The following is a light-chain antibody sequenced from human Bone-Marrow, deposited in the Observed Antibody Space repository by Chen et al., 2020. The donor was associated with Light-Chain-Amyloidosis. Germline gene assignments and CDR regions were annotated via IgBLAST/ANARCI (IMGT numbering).Light chain of an antibody. Sequence: SYELTQPPSFSVSPSQTARITLSGDDLPTKYAYWYQQKPGQAPVLVIHRDTERPSGISERFSGSSSGTTATLTISGVQAEDEADYHCQSADSSGTYEVIFGGGTKLTVL. CDR1: DLPTKY. J-gene: IGLJ2*01. CDR3: QSADSSGTYEVI. V-gene: IGLV3-25*03. CDR2: RDT.